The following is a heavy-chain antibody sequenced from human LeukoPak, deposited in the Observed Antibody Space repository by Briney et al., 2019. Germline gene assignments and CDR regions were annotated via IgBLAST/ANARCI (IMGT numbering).Heavy chain of an antibody. CDR2: ISAYNGNT. CDR1: GYTFTSYG. J-gene: IGHJ3*02. CDR3: AREPRRYYGSGVDAFDI. D-gene: IGHD3-10*01. Sequence: ASVKVSCKASGYTFTSYGISWVRQAPGQGLEWMGWISAYNGNTNYAQKLQGRVTMTTDTSTSTAYMELRSLRSDDTAVYYCAREPRRYYGSGVDAFDIWGQGTMVTVSS. V-gene: IGHV1-18*01.